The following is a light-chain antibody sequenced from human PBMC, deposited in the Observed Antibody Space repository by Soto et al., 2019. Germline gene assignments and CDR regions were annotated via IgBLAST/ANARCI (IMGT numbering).Light chain of an antibody. CDR3: QHYNSYSEA. CDR2: KAS. CDR1: QTISSW. V-gene: IGKV1-5*03. J-gene: IGKJ1*01. Sequence: DIQMTQYPSTLSASVRVRVTITCRARQTISSWLAWYQQKPRXAPKLLIYKASTLKSGVPSRFSGSGSGTEFTLTISSLQPDDFATYYCQHYNSYSEAFGQGTKVDIK.